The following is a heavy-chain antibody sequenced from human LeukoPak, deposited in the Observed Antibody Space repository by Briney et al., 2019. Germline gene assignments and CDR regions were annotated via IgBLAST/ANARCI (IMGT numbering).Heavy chain of an antibody. CDR2: IKQDGSEK. Sequence: PGGSLRLSCAASGFTFSRAWMSWVRQAPGKGLEWVANIKQDGSEKYYVDSVKGRFTISRDNAKNSLYLQMNSLRAEDTAVYYCSRDKIVGATNFDYWGQGTLVTVSS. D-gene: IGHD1-26*01. CDR1: GFTFSRAW. CDR3: SRDKIVGATNFDY. J-gene: IGHJ4*02. V-gene: IGHV3-7*03.